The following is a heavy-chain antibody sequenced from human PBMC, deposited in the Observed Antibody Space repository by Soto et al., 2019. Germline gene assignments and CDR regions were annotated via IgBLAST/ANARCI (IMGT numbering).Heavy chain of an antibody. V-gene: IGHV3-30-3*01. CDR1: GFTFSSYA. Sequence: QVQLVESGGGVVQPGRSLRLSCAASGFTFSSYAMHWVRQAPGKGLEWVAVISFDGSNKCYADSVKGRFTISRDNSKNTLYLQMNSLRAEDTAVFYCARSRGSYESSGLDDYWGQGTLVTVSS. J-gene: IGHJ4*02. D-gene: IGHD3-22*01. CDR2: ISFDGSNK. CDR3: ARSRGSYESSGLDDY.